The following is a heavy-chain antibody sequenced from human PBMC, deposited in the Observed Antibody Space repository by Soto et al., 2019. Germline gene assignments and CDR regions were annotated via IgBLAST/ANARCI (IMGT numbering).Heavy chain of an antibody. Sequence: GGSLRLSCAASGFTFSSYSMNWVRKAPVKGLEWVSSISSSSSYIYYADSVKGRFTISRDNAKNSLYLQMNSLRAEDTAVYYCARDSVAGKNYWGQGTLVTVSS. CDR2: ISSSSSYI. CDR1: GFTFSSYS. D-gene: IGHD6-19*01. V-gene: IGHV3-21*01. CDR3: ARDSVAGKNY. J-gene: IGHJ4*02.